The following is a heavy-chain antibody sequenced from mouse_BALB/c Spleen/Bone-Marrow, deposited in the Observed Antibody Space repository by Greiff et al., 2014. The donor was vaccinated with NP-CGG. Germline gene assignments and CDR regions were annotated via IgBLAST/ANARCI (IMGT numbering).Heavy chain of an antibody. Sequence: VQLQQSGAELVKPGASVKLSCTASGFNVKDTYIHWVKQRPEQGLEWIGRIDPANGNTKYDPKFQGKATITADTSSNTAYLQLSNLTSEDTAVYYRASYVYGYYFDYWGQGTTLTVSS. D-gene: IGHD2-2*01. CDR3: ASYVYGYYFDY. J-gene: IGHJ2*01. CDR2: IDPANGNT. CDR1: GFNVKDTY. V-gene: IGHV14-3*02.